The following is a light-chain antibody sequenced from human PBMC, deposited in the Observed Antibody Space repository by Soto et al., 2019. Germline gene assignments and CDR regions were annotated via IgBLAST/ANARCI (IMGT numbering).Light chain of an antibody. Sequence: DIQMTQSPSSLSASIGDRVTITCRASQGISSNLNWYHQKPGKGPNLLIYAASTLQTGVPSRFSGSGSGTDFTLTITSLQPDDFATYYCQQCISIPCTFGQGTKVEIK. CDR1: QGISSN. CDR2: AAS. V-gene: IGKV1-39*01. CDR3: QQCISIPCT. J-gene: IGKJ1*01.